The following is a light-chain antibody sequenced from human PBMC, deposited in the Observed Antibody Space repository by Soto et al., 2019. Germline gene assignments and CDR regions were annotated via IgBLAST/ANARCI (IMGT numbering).Light chain of an antibody. J-gene: IGKJ5*01. Sequence: EIVMTQSPATLSVSPGERATLSCRASQSVSSSLAWYQLKPGQAPRLLIYGASTRATGIPARFSGSGSGTEFTLTISSLQSEDFAVYYCQQYNNWPPFTFGQGTRLEIK. CDR1: QSVSSS. CDR2: GAS. V-gene: IGKV3-15*01. CDR3: QQYNNWPPFT.